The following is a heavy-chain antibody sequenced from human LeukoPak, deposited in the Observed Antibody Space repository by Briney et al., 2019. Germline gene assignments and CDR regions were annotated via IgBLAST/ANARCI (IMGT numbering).Heavy chain of an antibody. CDR3: ARDFSMEGAFDI. CDR1: GYTFTSYD. CDR2: MNPNSGNT. D-gene: IGHD2-8*01. J-gene: IGHJ3*02. V-gene: IGHV1-8*01. Sequence: ASVKVSCKASGYTFTSYDINWVRQATGQGLEWMGWMNPNSGNTGYAQKFQGRVTMTRNTSISTAYMELSSLRSEDTAVYYCARDFSMEGAFDIWGQGTMVTVSS.